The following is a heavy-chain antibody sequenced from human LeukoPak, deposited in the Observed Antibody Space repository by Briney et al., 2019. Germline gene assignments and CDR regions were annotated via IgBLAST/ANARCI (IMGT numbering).Heavy chain of an antibody. CDR2: IYSGGST. J-gene: IGHJ4*02. Sequence: GRSLRLSCAASGFTVSSHYMSWVGQAPGKGLEWGSIIYSGGSTYYADSVKGRFTISRDNSKNALYLQMNSLRAEDTAVYYCARAVPAASFYWGQGTLVTVSS. CDR3: ARAVPAASFY. CDR1: GFTVSSHY. V-gene: IGHV3-66*01. D-gene: IGHD2-2*01.